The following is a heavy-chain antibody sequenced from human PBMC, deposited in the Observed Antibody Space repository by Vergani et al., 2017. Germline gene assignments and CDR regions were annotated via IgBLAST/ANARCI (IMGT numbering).Heavy chain of an antibody. CDR1: GFIFNNYA. Sequence: EVQLLESGGGLVQPGGSLTLSCAASGFIFNNYAMSWVRQVPGKGLEWVSAISGSTGNTHYADSVKGRVTISRDNTNNMLFLQMNSLRAEDTAIYYWATSQAAEGHCDFDNWGQGTLVTVSS. V-gene: IGHV3-23*01. J-gene: IGHJ4*02. D-gene: IGHD6-13*01. CDR3: ATSQAAEGHCDFDN. CDR2: ISGSTGNT.